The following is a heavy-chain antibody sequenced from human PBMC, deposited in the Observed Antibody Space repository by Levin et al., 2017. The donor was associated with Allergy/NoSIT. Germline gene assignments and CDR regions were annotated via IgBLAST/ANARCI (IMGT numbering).Heavy chain of an antibody. CDR3: TTEVGYDFGSGYISPTKFDY. CDR1: GFTFSNAW. J-gene: IGHJ4*02. CDR2: IKSKTDGGTT. V-gene: IGHV3-15*01. D-gene: IGHD3-3*01. Sequence: GGSLRLSCAASGFTFSNAWMSWVRQAPGKGLEWVGRIKSKTDGGTTDYAAPVKGRFTISRDDSKNTLYLQMNSLKTEDTAVYYCTTEVGYDFGSGYISPTKFDYWGQGTLVTVSS.